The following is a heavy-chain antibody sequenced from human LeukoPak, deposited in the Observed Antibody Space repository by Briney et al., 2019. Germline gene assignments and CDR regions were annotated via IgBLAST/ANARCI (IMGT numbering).Heavy chain of an antibody. V-gene: IGHV3-48*02. CDR1: GFTFSSYS. Sequence: GGSLRLSCAASGFTFSSYSMNWVRQTPGKGLEWVSHITASGTAMFYADSVKGRFTISRDNAKNSLYLQMNSLRDEDTAVYYCASSGSYRFDYWGQGTLVTVSS. J-gene: IGHJ4*02. CDR3: ASSGSYRFDY. D-gene: IGHD1-26*01. CDR2: ITASGTAM.